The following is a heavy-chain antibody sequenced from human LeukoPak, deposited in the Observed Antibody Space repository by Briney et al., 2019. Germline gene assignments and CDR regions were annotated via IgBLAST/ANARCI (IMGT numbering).Heavy chain of an antibody. D-gene: IGHD1-7*01. Sequence: SQTLSLTCSVSGGSISSYYWSWIRQPPGKGLEWIGYIYYSGSTNYNPSLKSRVTISVDTSKNQFSLKLSSVTAADTAVYYCARGNWNYKLNTGEETYYYYYYMDVWGKGTTVTVSS. V-gene: IGHV4-59*01. CDR2: IYYSGST. J-gene: IGHJ6*03. CDR3: ARGNWNYKLNTGEETYYYYYYMDV. CDR1: GGSISSYY.